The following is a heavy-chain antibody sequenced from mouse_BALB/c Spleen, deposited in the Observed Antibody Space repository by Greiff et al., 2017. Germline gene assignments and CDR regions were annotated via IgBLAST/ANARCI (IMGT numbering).Heavy chain of an antibody. CDR1: GFTFSSFG. CDR3: ARSGETTRIFYAMDY. Sequence: EVKLMESGGGLVQPGGSRKLSCAASGFTFSSFGMHWVRQAPEKGLEWVAYISSGSSTIYYADTVKGRFTISRDNPKNTLCLQMTSLRSEDTAMYYCARSGETTRIFYAMDYWGQGTSVTVSS. J-gene: IGHJ4*01. CDR2: ISSGSSTI. D-gene: IGHD2-12*01. V-gene: IGHV5-17*02.